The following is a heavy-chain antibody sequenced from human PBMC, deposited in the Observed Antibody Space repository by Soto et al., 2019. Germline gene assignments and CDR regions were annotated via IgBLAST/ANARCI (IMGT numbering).Heavy chain of an antibody. V-gene: IGHV1-18*04. Sequence: ASVKVSCKASGYTITSYGISWVRQAPGQGLEWMGWISAYNGNTNYAQKLQGRVTMTTDTSTSTAYMELRSLRSDDTAVYYCARGQDGVTFFGVGGTNNLLYTRSQRTLVTVSA. D-gene: IGHD3-3*01. CDR3: ARGQDGVTFFGVGGTNNLLYT. CDR1: GYTITSYG. CDR2: ISAYNGNT. J-gene: IGHJ5*02.